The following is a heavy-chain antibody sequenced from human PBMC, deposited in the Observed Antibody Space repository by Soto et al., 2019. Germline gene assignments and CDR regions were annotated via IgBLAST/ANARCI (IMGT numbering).Heavy chain of an antibody. CDR1: GGTFSRYP. J-gene: IGHJ6*02. V-gene: IGHV1-69*01. Sequence: QVQLVQSGAEVKKPGSSVKVSCGASGGTFSRYPINWVRQAPGQGLEWMGGIIPFFGTSNYAQKFQGRVTITADESTSTAYVELRSLRSEDTAVYYCARVGHITNYGMAVWGQGTTVTVSS. CDR3: ARVGHITNYGMAV. D-gene: IGHD1-26*01. CDR2: IIPFFGTS.